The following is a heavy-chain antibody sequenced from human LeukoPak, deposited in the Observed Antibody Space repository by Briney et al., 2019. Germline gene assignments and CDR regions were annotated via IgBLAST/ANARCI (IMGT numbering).Heavy chain of an antibody. J-gene: IGHJ6*03. Sequence: GASVKVSCKASGYTFTSYGISWVRLAPGQGLEWMGWISAYNGNTNYAQKLQGRVTMTTDTSTSTAYMELRSLRSDDTAVYYCARDSSSWYYYYYYMDVWGKGTTVTVSS. CDR3: ARDSSSWYYYYYYMDV. CDR2: ISAYNGNT. D-gene: IGHD6-13*01. V-gene: IGHV1-18*01. CDR1: GYTFTSYG.